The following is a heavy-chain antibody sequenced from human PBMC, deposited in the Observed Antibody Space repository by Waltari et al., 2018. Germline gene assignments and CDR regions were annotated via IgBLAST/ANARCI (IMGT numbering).Heavy chain of an antibody. J-gene: IGHJ4*02. Sequence: EVQLVESGGGLVQPGGSLRLSCAASGFTFSNYWMHWVRRAPGQGLVWVSQSNNDGSKTSYADSVKGRFTISRDSSDNTFSLQMNNLKVEDTAVYYCTSPPTYWGQGTQVTVSS. CDR2: SNNDGSKT. V-gene: IGHV3-74*01. CDR1: GFTFSNYW. CDR3: TSPPTY.